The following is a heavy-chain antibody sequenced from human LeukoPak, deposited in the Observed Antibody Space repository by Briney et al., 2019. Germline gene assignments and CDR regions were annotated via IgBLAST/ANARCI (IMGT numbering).Heavy chain of an antibody. V-gene: IGHV3-20*04. CDR1: GFTFDDYG. CDR3: ARSGPYSSSWYSEGWFDP. CDR2: INWNGGST. J-gene: IGHJ5*02. Sequence: GGSLRLSCAASGFTFDDYGMSWVRQAPGKGLEWVSGINWNGGSTGYADSVKGRFTISRDNAKNSLYLQMNSLRAEDTALYYCARSGPYSSSWYSEGWFDPWGQGTLVTVSS. D-gene: IGHD6-13*01.